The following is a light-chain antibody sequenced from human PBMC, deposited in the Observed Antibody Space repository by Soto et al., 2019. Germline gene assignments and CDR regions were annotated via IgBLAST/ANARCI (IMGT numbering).Light chain of an antibody. J-gene: IGKJ4*01. CDR1: QDINIY. CDR3: QKYDGAPLT. Sequence: DIQMTQSPSSLSASVGDRVTITCRAGQDINIYLAWYQQKPGKVPKLLISAASTLQSGVPSRFMGSGSGTDFTLTISSLQPEDVATYYCQKYDGAPLTFGGGTKVEIK. CDR2: AAS. V-gene: IGKV1-27*01.